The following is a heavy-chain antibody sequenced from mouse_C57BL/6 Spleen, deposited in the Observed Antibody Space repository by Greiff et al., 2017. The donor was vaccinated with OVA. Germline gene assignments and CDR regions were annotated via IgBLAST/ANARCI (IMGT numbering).Heavy chain of an antibody. V-gene: IGHV1-66*01. CDR1: GYSFTSYY. J-gene: IGHJ4*01. CDR2: IYPGSGNT. D-gene: IGHD1-1*01. Sequence: QVQLKQSGPELVKPGASVKISCKASGYSFTSYYIHWVKQRPGQGLEWIGWIYPGSGNTKYNEKFKGKATLTADRSSSTAYMQLSRLTSEDSAVYYCARWTDYYGSSYAMDYWGQGTSVTVSA. CDR3: ARWTDYYGSSYAMDY.